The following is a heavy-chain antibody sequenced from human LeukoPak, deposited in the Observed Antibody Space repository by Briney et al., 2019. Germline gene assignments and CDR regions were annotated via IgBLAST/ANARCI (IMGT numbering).Heavy chain of an antibody. D-gene: IGHD4/OR15-4a*01. CDR1: GVIFNQYW. CDR2: ISYDGSNK. CDR3: AKDRGVPYYFDY. V-gene: IGHV3-30*18. Sequence: GGSLRLSCAASGVIFNQYWMSWVRQAPGRGLEWVAVISYDGSNKYYADSVKGRFTISRDNSKNTLYLQMNSLRAEDTAVYYCAKDRGVPYYFDYWGQGTLVTVSS. J-gene: IGHJ4*02.